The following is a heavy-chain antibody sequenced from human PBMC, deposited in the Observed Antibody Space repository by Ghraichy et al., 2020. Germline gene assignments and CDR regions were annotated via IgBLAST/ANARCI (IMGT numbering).Heavy chain of an antibody. V-gene: IGHV4-59*01. J-gene: IGHJ4*02. CDR2: IYYSGNT. Sequence: SETLSLTCTVSGVSISGDYWSWIRQSPGKGLEWIGFIYYSGNTNYNPSLRSRVTLSVDTSKNQFSLELRSVTAADTAVYYCARGGASSRYFGYWGQGTLVTVSS. D-gene: IGHD6-13*01. CDR3: ARGGASSRYFGY. CDR1: GVSISGDY.